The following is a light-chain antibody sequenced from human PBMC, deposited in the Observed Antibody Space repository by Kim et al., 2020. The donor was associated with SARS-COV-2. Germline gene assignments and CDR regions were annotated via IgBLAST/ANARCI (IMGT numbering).Light chain of an antibody. Sequence: QSVLTQPPSASGTPGQRVTISCSGSSSNIGVNYVYWYQQFPGTAPKLLIFRNNQRPSGVPDRFSGSKSGTSASLAISGLRSEDDADYYCGAWDDSLSGYVFGTGTKVTVL. CDR2: RNN. CDR3: GAWDDSLSGYV. J-gene: IGLJ1*01. CDR1: SSNIGVNY. V-gene: IGLV1-47*01.